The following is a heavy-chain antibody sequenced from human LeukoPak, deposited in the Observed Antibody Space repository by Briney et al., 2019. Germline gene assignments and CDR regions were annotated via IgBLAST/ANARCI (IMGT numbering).Heavy chain of an antibody. CDR2: ISNSSSTI. J-gene: IGHJ4*02. V-gene: IGHV3-48*01. Sequence: GGSLRLSCAASGFTFSSYGMNWVRQAPGKGLEWVSYISNSSSTIYYADSVKGRFTISRDNAKNSLYLQMNSLRAEDTAVYYCARNPYGSGSHNFDFWGQGTLVIVSS. CDR3: ARNPYGSGSHNFDF. CDR1: GFTFSSYG. D-gene: IGHD3-10*01.